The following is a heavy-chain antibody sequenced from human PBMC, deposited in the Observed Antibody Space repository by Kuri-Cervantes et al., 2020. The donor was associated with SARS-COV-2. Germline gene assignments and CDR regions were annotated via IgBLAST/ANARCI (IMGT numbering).Heavy chain of an antibody. D-gene: IGHD3-3*01. V-gene: IGHV3-64*02. CDR3: ARVSRSGYLDY. J-gene: IGHJ4*02. CDR1: GFTFSSYS. Sequence: GGSLRLSCAASGFTFSSYSMNWVRQAPGKGLEYVSAISSNGDSTYYADSVKGRFTMSRDNSKNTLYLQMGSLRAEDMAVYYCARVSRSGYLDYWGQGTLVTVSS. CDR2: ISSNGDST.